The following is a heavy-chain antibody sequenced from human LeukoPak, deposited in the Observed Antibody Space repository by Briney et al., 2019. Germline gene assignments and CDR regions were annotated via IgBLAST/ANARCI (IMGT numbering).Heavy chain of an antibody. J-gene: IGHJ6*03. V-gene: IGHV1-8*03. CDR1: GYTFTSYD. Sequence: GASVKVSCKASGYTFTSYDINWVRQATGQGLEWMGWMNPNSGNTGYAQKFQGRVTITRKTSIRKAYMDLSSLRSEDTAVYYCARGLRYYYYMDVWGKGTTVTVSS. CDR2: MNPNSGNT. CDR3: ARGLRYYYYMDV.